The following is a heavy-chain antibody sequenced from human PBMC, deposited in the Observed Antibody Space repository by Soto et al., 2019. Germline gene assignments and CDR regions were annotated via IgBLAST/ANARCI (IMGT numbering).Heavy chain of an antibody. CDR1: SGSCSDYY. Sequence: QVQLKQWGAGLLKPSETLSLTCAVYSGSCSDYYWSWIRQSPGKGLEWIGEINHSGRTNQNPSLGSRVSISVDTSKSQLSLKLSSVTAADTAVYYCARGKWLDNDWGQGTLVTVSS. J-gene: IGHJ4*02. CDR3: ARGKWLDND. D-gene: IGHD6-19*01. V-gene: IGHV4-34*01. CDR2: INHSGRT.